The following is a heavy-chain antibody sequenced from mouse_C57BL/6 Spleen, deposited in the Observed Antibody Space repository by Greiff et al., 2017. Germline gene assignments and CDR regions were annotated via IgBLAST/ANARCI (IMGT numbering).Heavy chain of an antibody. CDR2: ISDGGSYT. CDR1: GFTFSSYA. V-gene: IGHV5-4*01. Sequence: EVKLMESGGGLVKPGGSLKLSCAASGFTFSSYAMSWVRQTPEKRLEWVATISDGGSYTYYPDNVKGRFTISRDNAKNNLYLQMSHLKSEDTAMYYCAIDQGDYDGGGGFDYWGQGTTLTVSS. D-gene: IGHD2-4*01. CDR3: AIDQGDYDGGGGFDY. J-gene: IGHJ2*01.